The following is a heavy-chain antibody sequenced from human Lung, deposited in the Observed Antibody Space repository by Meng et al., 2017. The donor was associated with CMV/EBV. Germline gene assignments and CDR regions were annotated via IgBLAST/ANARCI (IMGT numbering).Heavy chain of an antibody. Sequence: SXTLSLXCPVSGGSIGSSNWWSWVRQPPGMGLEWIGEIYHSGCTNYNPSLTSRVTISVDKSTHHSSMKLSSVTVADTSVYYCARGEGFGEFYYYYGMDVLGQGXTVTVSS. CDR1: GGSIGSSNW. CDR3: ARGEGFGEFYYYYGMDV. J-gene: IGHJ6*02. V-gene: IGHV4-4*02. CDR2: IYHSGCT. D-gene: IGHD3-10*01.